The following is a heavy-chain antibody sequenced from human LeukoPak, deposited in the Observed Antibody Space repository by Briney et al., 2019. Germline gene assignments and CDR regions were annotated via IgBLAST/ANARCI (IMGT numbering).Heavy chain of an antibody. CDR2: IRNKANSYAT. V-gene: IGHV3-73*01. J-gene: IGHJ5*02. D-gene: IGHD6-6*01. Sequence: GGSLRLSCAASGFTFSDSGMHWVRQASGKGLEWVGRIRNKANSYATAYTASVKGRFTISRDDSKNTAYLQMNSLKTEDTAVYYCTRYSSSDNWFDPWGQGALVTVSS. CDR1: GFTFSDSG. CDR3: TRYSSSDNWFDP.